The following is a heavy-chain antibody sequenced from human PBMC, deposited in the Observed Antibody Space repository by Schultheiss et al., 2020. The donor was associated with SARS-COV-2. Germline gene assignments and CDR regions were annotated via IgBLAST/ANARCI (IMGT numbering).Heavy chain of an antibody. Sequence: GESLKISCAASGFTFSSYWMHWVRQAPGKGLVWVSRIKSDGRSTSYADSVKGRFTISRDNARNSLYLQMNTLRVEDTAVYYCARDPHGIDVWGQGTTVTVSS. J-gene: IGHJ6*02. CDR1: GFTFSSYW. CDR2: IKSDGRST. CDR3: ARDPHGIDV. V-gene: IGHV3-74*01.